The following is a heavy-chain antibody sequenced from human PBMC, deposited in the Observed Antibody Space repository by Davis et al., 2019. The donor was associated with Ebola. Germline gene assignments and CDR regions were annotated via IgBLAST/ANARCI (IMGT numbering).Heavy chain of an antibody. CDR2: IAYDGRYE. V-gene: IGHV3-30*03. J-gene: IGHJ4*02. CDR1: GFNFRNYA. Sequence: GESLKISCVASGFNFRNYAMHWVRQAPGKGLEWVTDIAYDGRYESYAESVKGRFTISRDNSKSTLYLQMNSLRLEDTAVYYCVRDYNDGIGRFDYWGQGTLVTVSS. CDR3: VRDYNDGIGRFDY. D-gene: IGHD3-16*01.